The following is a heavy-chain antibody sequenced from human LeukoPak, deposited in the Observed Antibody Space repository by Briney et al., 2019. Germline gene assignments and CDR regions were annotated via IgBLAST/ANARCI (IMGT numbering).Heavy chain of an antibody. CDR1: GGTFSSYA. CDR2: IIPIFGTA. Sequence: ASVKVSCKASGGTFSSYAISWVRQAPGQGLEWMGGIIPIFGTANYAQKFQGRVTITADKSTSTAYMELSSLRSEDTAVYYCARTRSSSSSWYGQFDYWGQGTLVTVSS. CDR3: ARTRSSSSSWYGQFDY. D-gene: IGHD6-13*01. J-gene: IGHJ4*02. V-gene: IGHV1-69*06.